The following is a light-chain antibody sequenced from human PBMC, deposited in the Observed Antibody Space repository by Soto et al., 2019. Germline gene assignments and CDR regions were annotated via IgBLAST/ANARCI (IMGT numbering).Light chain of an antibody. J-gene: IGLJ1*01. CDR1: TSGFSRYNY. CDR2: EVT. Sequence: QSVLAQPASVSGSPGQSVTISCTGATSGFSRYNYVAWYQQLPGRAPKLLIYEVTNRPSGVSSRFSGSKSGTTASLTISGPQSDDEADYYCSSYTASTTLLLFGTGTKLTVL. CDR3: SSYTASTTLLL. V-gene: IGLV2-14*01.